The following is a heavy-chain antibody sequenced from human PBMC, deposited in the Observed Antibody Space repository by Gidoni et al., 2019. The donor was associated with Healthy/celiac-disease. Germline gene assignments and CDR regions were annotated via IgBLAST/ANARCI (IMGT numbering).Heavy chain of an antibody. Sequence: QVQLQQSGPGLGKHSQTLSPTCANSGDSVARNCAAWNWISQSPSLGLEWLGRTYYRSKWYNDYAVSAKSRITINPDTSKNQFSLQLNSVTPEDTAVYYCARDLSSSWPRFDYWGQGTLVTVSS. CDR2: TYYRSKWYN. D-gene: IGHD6-13*01. J-gene: IGHJ4*02. V-gene: IGHV6-1*01. CDR3: ARDLSSSWPRFDY. CDR1: GDSVARNCAA.